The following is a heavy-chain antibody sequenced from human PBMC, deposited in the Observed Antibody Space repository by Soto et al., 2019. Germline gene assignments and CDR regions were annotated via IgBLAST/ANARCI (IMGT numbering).Heavy chain of an antibody. D-gene: IGHD4-17*01. Sequence: VEALKRSGEGSGCSVCSYWSGSVRQMPGKGLEWMGIIYPGDSDTRYSPSFQGQVTISADKSISTAYLQWSSLKASDTAMYYCARHPVGDSTRINWFDPWGQGTLVTVSS. V-gene: IGHV5-51*01. J-gene: IGHJ5*02. CDR3: ARHPVGDSTRINWFDP. CDR2: IYPGDSDT. CDR1: GCSVCSYW.